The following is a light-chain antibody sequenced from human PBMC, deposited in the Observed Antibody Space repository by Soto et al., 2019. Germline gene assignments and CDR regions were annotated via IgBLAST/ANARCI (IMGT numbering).Light chain of an antibody. CDR2: DAS. CDR3: QQRSNWPRT. CDR1: QSVSNNY. J-gene: IGKJ1*01. V-gene: IGKV3-11*01. Sequence: EIVLTQYPGTLSLSPGERATLSCMASQSVSNNYLAWYQQKPGQAPRLLIYDASNRATGIPARFSGSGSGTDFTLTISSLEPEDFAVYYCQQRSNWPRTFGQGTKVDIK.